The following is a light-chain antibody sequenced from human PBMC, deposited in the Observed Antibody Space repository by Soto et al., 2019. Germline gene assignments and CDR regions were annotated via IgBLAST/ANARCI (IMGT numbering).Light chain of an antibody. Sequence: EIVLTQSPGTLSLSPGERATLSCRASQSVSGSNLAWYQQKPGQAPRLVIFGASTRATGIPDRFTASGSGTDFTVTISRLEPEDFAVYYCQQYDTSPWTFGQGTKVEIK. CDR1: QSVSGSN. V-gene: IGKV3-20*01. J-gene: IGKJ1*01. CDR3: QQYDTSPWT. CDR2: GAS.